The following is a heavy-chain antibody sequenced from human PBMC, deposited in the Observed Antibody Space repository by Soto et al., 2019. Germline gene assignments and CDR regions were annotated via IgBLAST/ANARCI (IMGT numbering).Heavy chain of an antibody. CDR2: IYYSGTT. CDR3: ARQHSSVPRGYFDH. V-gene: IGHV4-39*01. Sequence: SETLSLTCTVSGDSIGSGTYYWGWVRQPPEKGLEWVGSIYYSGTTYYKPALKSRVTISADTPKNQFSLKLTSVTAADTAIYYCARQHSSVPRGYFDHWGKGILDIGSS. D-gene: IGHD4-4*01. CDR1: GDSIGSGTYY. J-gene: IGHJ4*02.